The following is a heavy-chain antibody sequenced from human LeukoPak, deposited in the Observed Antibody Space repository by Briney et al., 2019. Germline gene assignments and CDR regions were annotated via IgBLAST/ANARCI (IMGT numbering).Heavy chain of an antibody. J-gene: IGHJ6*04. CDR3: AELGITMIGGV. Sequence: GGSLRLSCAASGFTFSSYEMNWVRQAPGKGLEWVSYISSSGSTIYYADSVKGRFTISRDNAKNSLYLQMNSLRAEDMAVYYCAELGITMIGGVWGKGTTVTISS. CDR2: ISSSGSTI. D-gene: IGHD3-10*02. V-gene: IGHV3-48*03. CDR1: GFTFSSYE.